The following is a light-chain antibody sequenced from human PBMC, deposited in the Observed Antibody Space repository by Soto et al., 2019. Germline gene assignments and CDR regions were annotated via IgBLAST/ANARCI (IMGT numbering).Light chain of an antibody. Sequence: EIVLTQFPATLSLSPGERATLSCRASQSVSSLLAWYQQKSGQPPRLLISDASNRATGVPARFSGSGSGTDFTLIISSLEPEDFAVYYCQQRSNWPLSFGGGTKVEI. CDR2: DAS. J-gene: IGKJ4*01. CDR1: QSVSSL. V-gene: IGKV3-11*01. CDR3: QQRSNWPLS.